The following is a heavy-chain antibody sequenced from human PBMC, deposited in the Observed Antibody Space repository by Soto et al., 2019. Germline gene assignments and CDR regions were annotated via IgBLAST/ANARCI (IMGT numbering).Heavy chain of an antibody. Sequence: GGSLRLPCAASGFTFSRYAMSWVRQAPGKGLEWVSLIGESGTPTYYADSVKGRFTISRDNSGNTLFLEMYSLRAEDTAVYYCARYIPGVRYYGMDVWGQGTTVTVSS. J-gene: IGHJ6*02. D-gene: IGHD2-2*01. V-gene: IGHV3-23*01. CDR1: GFTFSRYA. CDR2: IGESGTPT. CDR3: ARYIPGVRYYGMDV.